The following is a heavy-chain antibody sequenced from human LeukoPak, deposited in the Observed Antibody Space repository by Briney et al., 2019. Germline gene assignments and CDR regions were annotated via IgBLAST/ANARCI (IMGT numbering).Heavy chain of an antibody. CDR2: ISGSGGST. CDR1: GYSFTSYW. Sequence: GESLRISCKGSGYSFTSYWISWVRQMPGKGLEWVSAISGSGGSTYYADSVKGRFTISRDNSKNTLYLQVNSLRAEDTAVYYCAKDRGGYYPRDAFDIRGQGTMVTVSS. D-gene: IGHD3-3*01. V-gene: IGHV3-23*01. CDR3: AKDRGGYYPRDAFDI. J-gene: IGHJ3*02.